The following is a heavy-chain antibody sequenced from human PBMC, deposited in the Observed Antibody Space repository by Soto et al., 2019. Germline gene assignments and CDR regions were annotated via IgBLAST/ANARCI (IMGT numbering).Heavy chain of an antibody. J-gene: IGHJ4*02. V-gene: IGHV3-23*01. Sequence: GGSLRLSCAASGFTFRTYAMDWVRQAPGKGLEWISAISGSGSFTHYADSVRGRFTISRDNSQNQLYLQMNNLRGDDTAMYYCAKIPTGSGSSKFDYWGQGIQVTVSS. D-gene: IGHD3-10*01. CDR2: ISGSGSFT. CDR1: GFTFRTYA. CDR3: AKIPTGSGSSKFDY.